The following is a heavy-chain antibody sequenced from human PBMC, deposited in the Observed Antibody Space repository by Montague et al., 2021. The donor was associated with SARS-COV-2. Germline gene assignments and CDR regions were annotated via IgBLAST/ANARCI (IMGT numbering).Heavy chain of an antibody. Sequence: SLRLSCAASGFTFGTYGMYWVRQPPGKGLEWVSEIHGRGDGTYYADSVKGRFTISRDNSKNTLYLQMNSLRGEDTAVYYCARDQNYGMDVWGLGTTVIVSS. J-gene: IGHJ6*02. CDR3: ARDQNYGMDV. CDR1: GFTFGTYG. CDR2: IHGRGDGT. V-gene: IGHV3-23*01.